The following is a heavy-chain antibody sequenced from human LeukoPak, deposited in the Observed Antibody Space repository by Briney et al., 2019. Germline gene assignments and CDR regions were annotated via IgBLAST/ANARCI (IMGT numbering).Heavy chain of an antibody. J-gene: IGHJ4*02. CDR3: ARFGSGWYYFDH. D-gene: IGHD6-19*01. V-gene: IGHV4-4*02. CDR2: IYHSGST. Sequence: SETLSLTCAVSGGSISSSNWWSWVRQPPGKGLEWIGEIYHSGSTNYNPSLKSRVTISVDTSKNQFSLKLSSVTAADTAVYYCARFGSGWYYFDHWGQGTLVTVSS. CDR1: GGSISSSNW.